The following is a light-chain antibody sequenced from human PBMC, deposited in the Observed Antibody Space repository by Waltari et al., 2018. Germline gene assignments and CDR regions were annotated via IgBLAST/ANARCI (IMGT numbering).Light chain of an antibody. V-gene: IGLV3-19*01. CDR3: NSRDSSGNLL. Sequence: SSELTQDPAVSVALGQTVRTTCQGDRPRNYYPNWYQQTPGQAPVLVVYGRNRRPSGIPERFSGSNSGNTASLTITGGQAEDEADYHCNSRDSSGNLLFGGGTKLTVL. J-gene: IGLJ2*01. CDR1: RPRNYY. CDR2: GRN.